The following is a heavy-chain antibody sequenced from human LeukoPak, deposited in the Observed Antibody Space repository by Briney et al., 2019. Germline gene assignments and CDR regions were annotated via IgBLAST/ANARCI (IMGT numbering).Heavy chain of an antibody. D-gene: IGHD2-2*01. CDR2: IHYNGNA. CDR1: GGSFSGYY. J-gene: IGHJ4*02. CDR3: ARERREQLLPPYTRSVTYFDY. Sequence: PSETLSLTCAVYGGSFSGYYWSWIRQPPGKGLEWIASIHYNGNAFYNPSLKSRVTISIDTSENQFSLKVKSLTAADTAVYYCARERREQLLPPYTRSVTYFDYWGQGTLVTVSS. V-gene: IGHV4-34*01.